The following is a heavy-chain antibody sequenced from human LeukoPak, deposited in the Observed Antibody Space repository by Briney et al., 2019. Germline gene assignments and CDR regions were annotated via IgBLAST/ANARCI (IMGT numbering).Heavy chain of an antibody. J-gene: IGHJ3*01. CDR2: ISWNSGSI. Sequence: PGRSLRLSCAASGFTFDDYAMHWVRQAPGKGLEWVSGISWNSGSIGYADSVKGRFTISRDNAKNSLHLQMNSLRAEDTALYYCAKDPTEYYDFWSGSSVWGQGTMVTVSS. V-gene: IGHV3-9*01. CDR1: GFTFDDYA. D-gene: IGHD3-3*01. CDR3: AKDPTEYYDFWSGSSV.